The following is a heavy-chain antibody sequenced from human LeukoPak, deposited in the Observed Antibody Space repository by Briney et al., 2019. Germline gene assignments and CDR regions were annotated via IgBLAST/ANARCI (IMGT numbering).Heavy chain of an antibody. CDR3: ARGDGLDY. Sequence: PSETLSLTCAVYGGSFSGYYWSWIRQPPGKGLEWIGEINHSGSINYNPSLKSRVTISVDTSKNQFSLKLSSVTAADTAVYYCARGDGLDYWGQGTLVTVSS. V-gene: IGHV4-34*01. CDR2: INHSGSI. D-gene: IGHD5-24*01. J-gene: IGHJ4*02. CDR1: GGSFSGYY.